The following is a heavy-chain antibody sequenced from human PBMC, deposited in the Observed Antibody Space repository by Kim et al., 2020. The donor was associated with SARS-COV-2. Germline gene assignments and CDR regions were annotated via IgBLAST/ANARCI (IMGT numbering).Heavy chain of an antibody. Sequence: YADSWKGRVTISRDNAKHSLYLQMNSLRVEDTALYYCAKAQGAMINDRFDPWGQGTLVTVSS. D-gene: IGHD3-16*01. V-gene: IGHV3-9*01. CDR3: AKAQGAMINDRFDP. J-gene: IGHJ5*02.